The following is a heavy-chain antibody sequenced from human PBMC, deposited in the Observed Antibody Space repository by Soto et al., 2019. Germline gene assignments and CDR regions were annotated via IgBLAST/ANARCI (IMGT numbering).Heavy chain of an antibody. V-gene: IGHV3-7*04. J-gene: IGHJ6*02. CDR2: IKQDGSEK. CDR1: GFNIDDYG. D-gene: IGHD2-21*02. Sequence: GGSLRLSCTISGFNIDDYGMSWVRQAPGKGLEWVANIKQDGSEKYYVDSVKGRFTISRDNAKNSLYLQMDSLSAEDTAVYYCARDPSVVVTANHHYYYYGMDVWGQGTTVTVSS. CDR3: ARDPSVVVTANHHYYYYGMDV.